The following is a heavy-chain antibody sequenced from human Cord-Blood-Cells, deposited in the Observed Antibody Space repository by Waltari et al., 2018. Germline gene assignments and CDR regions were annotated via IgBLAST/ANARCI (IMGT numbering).Heavy chain of an antibody. Sequence: QVQLQESGPGLVKPSQTLSLTCTVSGGSISSGDYYWSWIRQPPGKGLEWIGYIYYSGGTYYNPSLKSRVTISVDTSKNQFSLKLSSVTAADTAVYYCARDTVVTYYDILTGYDAFDIWGQGTMVTVSS. CDR1: GGSISSGDYY. CDR2: IYYSGGT. J-gene: IGHJ3*02. D-gene: IGHD3-9*01. V-gene: IGHV4-30-4*08. CDR3: ARDTVVTYYDILTGYDAFDI.